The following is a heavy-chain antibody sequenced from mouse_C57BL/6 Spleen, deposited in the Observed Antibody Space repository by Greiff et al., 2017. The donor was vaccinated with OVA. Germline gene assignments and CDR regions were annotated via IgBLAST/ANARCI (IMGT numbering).Heavy chain of an antibody. CDR3: ARRHYGSSYYFDV. J-gene: IGHJ1*03. CDR1: GYTFTDYN. D-gene: IGHD1-1*01. V-gene: IGHV1-18*01. Sequence: VQLQQSGPELVKPGASVKIPCKASGYTFTDYNMDWVKQSHGKSLEWIGDINPNNGGTIYNQKFKGKATLTVDKSSSTAYMGLRSLTSEDTAVYYCARRHYGSSYYFDVWGTGTTVTVSS. CDR2: INPNNGGT.